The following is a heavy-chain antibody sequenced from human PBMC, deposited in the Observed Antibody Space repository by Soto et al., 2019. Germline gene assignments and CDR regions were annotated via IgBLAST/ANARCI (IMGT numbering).Heavy chain of an antibody. CDR2: IWFDGSYK. CDR1: AFTFSSYG. V-gene: IGHV3-33*01. J-gene: IGHJ5*02. CDR3: ARDLKTSYFDP. D-gene: IGHD1-26*01. Sequence: GGSLRLSCAASAFTFSSYGMHWVRQAPGKGLEWVVLIWFDGSYKYHADSVKGCFTISRDNSRNTLYLQMNSLRAEDTAVYYCARDLKTSYFDPWGLGTLVTVSS.